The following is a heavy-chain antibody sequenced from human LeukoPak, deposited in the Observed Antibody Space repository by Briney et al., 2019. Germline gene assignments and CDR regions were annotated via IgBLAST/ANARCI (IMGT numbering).Heavy chain of an antibody. CDR2: ISGSGGST. D-gene: IGHD6-13*01. CDR3: AKDPRQLVLGY. Sequence: GGSLRLSCAASGFTFRNYAMSWVRQAPGKGLEWVAAISGSGGSTYYEDSVKGRFTISRDNSKNTLYLQMNSLRAEDTAVYYCAKDPRQLVLGYWGQGTLVTVSS. V-gene: IGHV3-23*01. J-gene: IGHJ4*02. CDR1: GFTFRNYA.